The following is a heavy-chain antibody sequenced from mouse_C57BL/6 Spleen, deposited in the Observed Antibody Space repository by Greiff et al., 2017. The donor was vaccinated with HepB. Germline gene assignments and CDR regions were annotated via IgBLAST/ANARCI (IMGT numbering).Heavy chain of an antibody. V-gene: IGHV5-17*01. CDR3: ARGNYGSGLDD. CDR2: ISSGSSTI. D-gene: IGHD1-1*01. J-gene: IGHJ2*01. CDR1: GFTFSDYG. Sequence: DVQLVESGGGLVKPGGSLKLSCAASGFTFSDYGMHWVRQAPEKGLEWVAYISSGSSTIYYADTVKGRFTISRDNAKNTLFLQLSSLRAEDTAMYYCARGNYGSGLDDWGQGTTLTVSS.